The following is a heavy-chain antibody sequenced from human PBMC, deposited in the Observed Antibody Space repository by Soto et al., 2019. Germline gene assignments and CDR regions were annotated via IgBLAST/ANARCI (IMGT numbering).Heavy chain of an antibody. V-gene: IGHV4-59*13. CDR3: ARVGGYYGDFPNFDY. CDR1: GSSISPYY. D-gene: IGHD4-17*01. CDR2: IYYRGST. J-gene: IGHJ4*02. Sequence: QVQLQESGPGLVKPSDTLSLTCNVAGSSISPYYWSWIRQPPGRGLEWIGNIYYRGSTTYNPSLKSRVIISVDSSKKQLSLRLNSVTAADTAVYYCARVGGYYGDFPNFDYWGQGTLVTVSS.